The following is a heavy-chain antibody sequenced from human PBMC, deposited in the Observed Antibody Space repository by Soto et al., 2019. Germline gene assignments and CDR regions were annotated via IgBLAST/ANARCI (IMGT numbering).Heavy chain of an antibody. CDR3: ARGKEDY. CDR1: GGSVSSGSYY. CDR2: IYYSGST. V-gene: IGHV4-61*01. J-gene: IGHJ4*02. Sequence: SSETLSLTCTVSGGSVSSGSYYWSWIRQPPGKGLEWIGYIYYSGSTNYNPSLKSRVTISVDTSKNQFSLKLSSVTAADTAVYYCARGKEDYWGQGTLVTVSS.